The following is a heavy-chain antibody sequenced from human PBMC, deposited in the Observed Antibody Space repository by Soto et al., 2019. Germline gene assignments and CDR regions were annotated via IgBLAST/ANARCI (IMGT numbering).Heavy chain of an antibody. CDR1: GFTFSSYA. J-gene: IGHJ6*02. V-gene: IGHV3-30-3*01. D-gene: IGHD3-3*01. CDR2: ISYDGSNK. Sequence: GGSLRLSCAASGFTFSSYAMHWVRQAPGKGLEWVAVISYDGSNKYYADSVKGRFTISRDNSKNTLYLQMNSLRAEDTAVYYCARDLGGSYYDFWSGYYPYYYYGMDVWGQGTTVTVPS. CDR3: ARDLGGSYYDFWSGYYPYYYYGMDV.